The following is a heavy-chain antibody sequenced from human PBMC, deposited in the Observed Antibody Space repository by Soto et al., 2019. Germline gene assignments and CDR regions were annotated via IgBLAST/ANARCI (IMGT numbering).Heavy chain of an antibody. D-gene: IGHD3-9*01. CDR1: GFTFSSYG. CDR3: AREGPYYDILSGYYYYGMDV. V-gene: IGHV3-33*01. CDR2: IWYDGSNK. J-gene: IGHJ6*02. Sequence: QVQLVESGGGVVQPGRSLRLSCAASGFTFSSYGMHWVRQAPGKGLEWVAVIWYDGSNKYYADSVKGRFTISRDNSKNTLYLRMNSLRAEDTAVYYCAREGPYYDILSGYYYYGMDVWGQGTTVTVSS.